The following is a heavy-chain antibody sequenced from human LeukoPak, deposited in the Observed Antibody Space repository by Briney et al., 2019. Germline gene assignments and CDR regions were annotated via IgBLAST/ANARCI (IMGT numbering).Heavy chain of an antibody. V-gene: IGHV1-2*02. CDR1: GYTFTGYY. Sequence: ASVRVSCKASGYTFTGYYMHWVRQAPGQGLEWLGWINPHSGGTHYAQKFQGRVTMTRDTSISTAYMELSRLRSDDTAVYYCARAGSTSKLRFDPWGQGTLVTVSS. J-gene: IGHJ5*02. CDR2: INPHSGGT. CDR3: ARAGSTSKLRFDP. D-gene: IGHD1-1*01.